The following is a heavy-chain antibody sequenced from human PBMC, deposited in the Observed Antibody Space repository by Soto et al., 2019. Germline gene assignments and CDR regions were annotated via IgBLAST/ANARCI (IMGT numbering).Heavy chain of an antibody. CDR1: GGSFSGYY. Sequence: KPSETLSLTCAVYGGSFSGYYWNRIRQPPGKGLEWIGEINHSGSTNYNPSLKSRVTLSVDTSKNQFSLKLSSVTAADTAVYYCARGLRTNGSFFRVWGQGTLVTVSS. D-gene: IGHD2-8*01. V-gene: IGHV4-34*01. CDR3: ARGLRTNGSFFRV. CDR2: INHSGST. J-gene: IGHJ4*02.